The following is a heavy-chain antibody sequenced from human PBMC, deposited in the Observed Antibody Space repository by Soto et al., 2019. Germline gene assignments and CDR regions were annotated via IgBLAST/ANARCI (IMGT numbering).Heavy chain of an antibody. V-gene: IGHV3-66*01. J-gene: IGHJ6*03. Sequence: GGSLRLSCAASGFTVSSTYMTWVRQAPGKGLEWVSGFYSGGSTYYADSVRGRFTISRDESKNTLYLQMNSLRDEDSGVYYCARDGSMGHNFYYYIDVWGKGTTVTVSS. D-gene: IGHD3-10*01. CDR1: GFTVSSTY. CDR3: ARDGSMGHNFYYYIDV. CDR2: FYSGGST.